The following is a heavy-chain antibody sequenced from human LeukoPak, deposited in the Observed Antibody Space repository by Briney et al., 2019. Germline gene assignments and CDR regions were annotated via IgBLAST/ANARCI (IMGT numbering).Heavy chain of an antibody. CDR2: INWNGGST. Sequence: GGSLRLSCAASGFTFSSYGMSWVRQAPGKGLEWVSGINWNGGSTGYADSVKGRFTISRDNAKNSLYLQMNSLRAEDTALYYCARDLPRKAYCGGDCYASDYWGQGTLVTVSS. D-gene: IGHD2-21*02. CDR3: ARDLPRKAYCGGDCYASDY. CDR1: GFTFSSYG. V-gene: IGHV3-20*04. J-gene: IGHJ4*02.